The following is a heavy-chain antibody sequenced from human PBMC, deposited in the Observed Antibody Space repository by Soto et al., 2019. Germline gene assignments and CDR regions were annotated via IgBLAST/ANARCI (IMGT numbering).Heavy chain of an antibody. D-gene: IGHD4-17*01. Sequence: SETLSLTFAVSGASITNNNWWSWVRQPPGKGLYWIGEVFHTGHTNYNPALKRRVTISLDNSKNHFSLRVASVTAADTGMYYCTTRGLTTVTTLDYWGQGALVTVSS. CDR1: GASITNNNW. CDR2: VFHTGHT. CDR3: TTRGLTTVTTLDY. V-gene: IGHV4-4*02. J-gene: IGHJ4*02.